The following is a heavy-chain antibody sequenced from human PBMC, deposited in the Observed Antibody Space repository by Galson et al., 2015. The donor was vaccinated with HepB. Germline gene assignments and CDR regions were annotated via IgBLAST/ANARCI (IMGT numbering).Heavy chain of an antibody. CDR1: GFTFRSYW. CDR3: ARGNGDSHDY. V-gene: IGHV3-7*03. Sequence: SLRLSCAASGFTFRSYWMNWVRQAPGKGLEWVANINQDGSEKYYVDSVEGRFTISRDNANNSLYLELSSLRAEDTALYYCARGNGDSHDYWGQGTLVTVSS. CDR2: INQDGSEK. D-gene: IGHD4-17*01. J-gene: IGHJ4*02.